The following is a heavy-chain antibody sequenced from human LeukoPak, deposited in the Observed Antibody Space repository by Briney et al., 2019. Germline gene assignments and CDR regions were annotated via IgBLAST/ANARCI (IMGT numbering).Heavy chain of an antibody. CDR2: IKSKTDGGTT. V-gene: IGHV3-15*01. CDR3: TTDGRGNYYDVYDAFDI. D-gene: IGHD3-22*01. Sequence: GGSLRLSCAASGFTFSNAWMSWVRQAPGKGLEWVGRIKSKTDGGTTDYAAPVKGRFTISRDDSKNTLYLQMNSLKTEDTAVYYCTTDGRGNYYDVYDAFDIWGQGTMVTVSS. CDR1: GFTFSNAW. J-gene: IGHJ3*02.